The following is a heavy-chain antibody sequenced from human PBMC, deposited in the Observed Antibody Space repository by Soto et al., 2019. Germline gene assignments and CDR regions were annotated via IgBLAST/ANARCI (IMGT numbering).Heavy chain of an antibody. CDR3: AKDRAPPYYDILTGYYPFDY. Sequence: GGSLRLSCAASGFTFSSYGIHWVRQAPGKGLEWVAVISYDGNSEYYADSVKGRFTISRDNSKNTVYLQMNSLRAEDTAVYYCAKDRAPPYYDILTGYYPFDYWGQGTLVTVSS. J-gene: IGHJ4*02. D-gene: IGHD3-9*01. CDR2: ISYDGNSE. CDR1: GFTFSSYG. V-gene: IGHV3-30*18.